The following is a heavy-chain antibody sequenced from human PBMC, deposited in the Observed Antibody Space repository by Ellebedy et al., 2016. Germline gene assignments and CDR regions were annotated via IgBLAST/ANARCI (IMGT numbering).Heavy chain of an antibody. CDR2: INTDGSST. V-gene: IGHV3-74*01. Sequence: HTGGSLRLSCAASGFIFSSFWMHWVRQAPGKGLVWVSRINTDGSSTAYAYSVKGRFTISRDNAKKTLYLQMNSLGAEATAVYYCARVGYWGQGTLVTVSS. CDR3: ARVGY. J-gene: IGHJ4*02. CDR1: GFIFSSFW.